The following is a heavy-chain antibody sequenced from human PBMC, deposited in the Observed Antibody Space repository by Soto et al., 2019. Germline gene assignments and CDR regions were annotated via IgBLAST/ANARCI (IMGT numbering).Heavy chain of an antibody. V-gene: IGHV3-23*01. D-gene: IGHD6-13*01. CDR1: GFTFSSFA. Sequence: GGSLRLSCAASGFTFSSFALSWVRQAPGKGLEWVSAISGSGDGTDYADSVKGRFTISRDNAKDTLYLQMNDLRAEDSALYHCTRGPRATSAGTSAHWGQGTLVTVSS. CDR2: ISGSGDGT. J-gene: IGHJ4*02. CDR3: TRGPRATSAGTSAH.